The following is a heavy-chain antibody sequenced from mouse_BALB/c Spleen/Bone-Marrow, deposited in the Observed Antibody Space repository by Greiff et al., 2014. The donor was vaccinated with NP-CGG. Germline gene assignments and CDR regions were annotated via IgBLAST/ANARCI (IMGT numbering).Heavy chain of an antibody. CDR3: ARRYDDYFDY. CDR1: GYTFTSYY. D-gene: IGHD2-14*01. CDR2: IYPGNVNT. Sequence: VQLQQSGPELVKPGASVRISRKASGYTFTSYYIHWVKQRPGQGLEWIGWIYPGNVNTKYNEKFKGKATLTADKSSSTAYMQLSSLTSEDSAVYFCARRYDDYFDYWGQGTTLTVSS. V-gene: IGHV1S56*01. J-gene: IGHJ2*01.